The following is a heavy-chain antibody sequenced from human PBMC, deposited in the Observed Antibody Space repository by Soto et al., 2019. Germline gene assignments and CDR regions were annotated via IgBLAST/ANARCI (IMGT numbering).Heavy chain of an antibody. CDR1: GYTFASYG. Sequence: ASVKVSCKASGYTFASYGISWVRQAPGQGLEWMGWISAHNGNTNYAQNLQGRVTMTTDTSTSTAYLELKSLKSDDTAVYYCARTYLLGVVGLTHTFDYWGQGTLVTVSS. D-gene: IGHD1-26*01. CDR3: ARTYLLGVVGLTHTFDY. CDR2: ISAHNGNT. J-gene: IGHJ4*02. V-gene: IGHV1-18*04.